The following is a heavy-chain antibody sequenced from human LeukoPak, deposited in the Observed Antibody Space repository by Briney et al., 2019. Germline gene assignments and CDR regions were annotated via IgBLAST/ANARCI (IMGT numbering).Heavy chain of an antibody. D-gene: IGHD3-3*01. CDR1: GYTFTSYG. Sequence: ASVKVSCKASGYTFTSYGISWVRQAPGQGLEWMGWISAYNGNTNYAQKLQGRVTMTTDTSTSTAYMELRSLRSDDTAVYYCARDPKPDYDFWSGATSYFDYWGQGTLVTV. CDR3: ARDPKPDYDFWSGATSYFDY. J-gene: IGHJ4*02. V-gene: IGHV1-18*01. CDR2: ISAYNGNT.